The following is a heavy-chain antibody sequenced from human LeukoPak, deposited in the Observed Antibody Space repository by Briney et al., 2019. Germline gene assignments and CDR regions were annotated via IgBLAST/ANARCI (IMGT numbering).Heavy chain of an antibody. J-gene: IGHJ4*02. CDR2: INPNSGGT. D-gene: IGHD4-17*01. Sequence: ASVKVSCKASGYTFTGYYMHWVRQAPGQGLEWMGWINPNSGGTNYAQKFQGRVTMTRDTSISTAYMELSRLRSDDTAVYYCARTYGRLTAAPDHWGQGTLVTVSS. CDR3: ARTYGRLTAAPDH. V-gene: IGHV1-2*02. CDR1: GYTFTGYY.